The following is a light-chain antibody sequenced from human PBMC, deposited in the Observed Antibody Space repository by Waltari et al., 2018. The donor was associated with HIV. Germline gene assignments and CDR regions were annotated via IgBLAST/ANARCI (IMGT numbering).Light chain of an antibody. CDR2: SVS. Sequence: IVMTQSPATLSVSPGERATLSCRTSQNIHNNLAWYQQKPGQAPRLLMSSVSTRATGIPARFSGSGSWTEFTLTISTLHSEDSAVYYCQQYDNWPPWTFGQGTKVEIK. CDR3: QQYDNWPPWT. J-gene: IGKJ1*01. V-gene: IGKV3-15*01. CDR1: QNIHNN.